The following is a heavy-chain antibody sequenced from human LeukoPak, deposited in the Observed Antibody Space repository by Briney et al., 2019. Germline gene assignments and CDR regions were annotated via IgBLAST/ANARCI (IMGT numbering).Heavy chain of an antibody. J-gene: IGHJ5*02. CDR1: GYILTELS. Sequence: ASVKVSCKVSGYILTELSMHWVRQAPGKGLEWMGGFDPEDGETIYAQKFQGRVTMTEDTSTDTAYMELSSLRSEDTAVYYCATVASLAGAGSLGYNWFDPWGQGTLVTVS. D-gene: IGHD6-19*01. CDR3: ATVASLAGAGSLGYNWFDP. V-gene: IGHV1-24*01. CDR2: FDPEDGET.